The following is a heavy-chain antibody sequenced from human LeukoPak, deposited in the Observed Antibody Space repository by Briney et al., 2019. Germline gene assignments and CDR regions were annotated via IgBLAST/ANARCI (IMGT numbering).Heavy chain of an antibody. Sequence: PGGSLRLSCAVSDFNVISNYMTWVRQAPGKGLECISVIHSNDDTYYAASVRGRFTISRDTSKYMLYLQMNSLRAEDTAIYFCMRGHAAMGEHWGQGTLVTVSS. CDR3: MRGHAAMGEH. J-gene: IGHJ4*02. D-gene: IGHD1/OR15-1a*01. CDR2: IHSNDDT. V-gene: IGHV3-53*01. CDR1: DFNVISNY.